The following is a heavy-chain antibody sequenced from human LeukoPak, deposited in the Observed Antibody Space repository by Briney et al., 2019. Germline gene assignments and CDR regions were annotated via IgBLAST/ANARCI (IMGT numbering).Heavy chain of an antibody. J-gene: IGHJ4*02. CDR1: GSTFSNYG. CDR2: IWYDGSNK. Sequence: PGRSLRLSCAASGSTFSNYGMHWVRQAPGRGLEWVALIWYDGSNKYYVDSVKGRFIISRDNSKNTHYLQMNGLRSEDTAVYYCARAGLGAAADVWGQGTLVTVSS. V-gene: IGHV3-33*01. CDR3: ARAGLGAAADV. D-gene: IGHD6-13*01.